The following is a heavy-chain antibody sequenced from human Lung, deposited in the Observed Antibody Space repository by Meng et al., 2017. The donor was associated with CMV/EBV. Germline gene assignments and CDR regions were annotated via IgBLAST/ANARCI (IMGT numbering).Heavy chain of an antibody. CDR3: SYGAGYYFDY. CDR2: IKRRTEGETT. J-gene: IGHJ4*02. Sequence: GFTVSNVYMNWVRQAPGKGLEWVGRIKRRTEGETTDYAAPVRGRFTISRDESRNTVDLQMNSLNADDTAVYYCSYGAGYYFDYWGQGTLVTVSS. D-gene: IGHD4-17*01. CDR1: GFTVSNVY. V-gene: IGHV3-15*07.